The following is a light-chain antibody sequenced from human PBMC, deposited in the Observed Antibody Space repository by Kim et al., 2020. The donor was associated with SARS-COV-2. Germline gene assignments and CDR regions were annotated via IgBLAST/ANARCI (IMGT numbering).Light chain of an antibody. Sequence: DIQMTQSPSSLSASVGDRVTITCRTSQSISRYLNWYQQKPGRAPKVLIYDLSNLQSGVPSKFSGSGSGTDFTLTISSLQPEDFATYYCQQSYSLPRTFGQGTKVDIK. CDR2: DLS. J-gene: IGKJ1*01. CDR3: QQSYSLPRT. CDR1: QSISRY. V-gene: IGKV1-39*01.